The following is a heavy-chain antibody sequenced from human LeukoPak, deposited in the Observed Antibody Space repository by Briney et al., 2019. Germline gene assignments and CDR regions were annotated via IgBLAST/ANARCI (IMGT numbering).Heavy chain of an antibody. Sequence: ASVKVSCKASGFTFTSSAVQWVRQARGQGLEWMGWISTYDGDTKYAQKFQGRVTMTTDTSTTTAYMELRSLRSDDTAVYYCARDPSNTSGWYIYFDYWGQGALVTVSS. J-gene: IGHJ4*02. CDR2: ISTYDGDT. D-gene: IGHD6-19*01. V-gene: IGHV1-18*01. CDR1: GFTFTSSA. CDR3: ARDPSNTSGWYIYFDY.